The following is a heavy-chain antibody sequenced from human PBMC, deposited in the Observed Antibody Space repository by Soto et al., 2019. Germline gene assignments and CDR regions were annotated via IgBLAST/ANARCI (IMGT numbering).Heavy chain of an antibody. D-gene: IGHD1-26*01. J-gene: IGHJ3*01. CDR3: ARRASR. Sequence: EVQLVESGGGLVQPGGSLRLSCAVSGFTFSSSEMYWVRQAPGKGLEWISYIHPSGQPIFYADSVKGRFTISRDNANNSLFLQMNSLRAEDTAVYYCARRASRWGQGTSVTVSS. CDR2: IHPSGQPI. CDR1: GFTFSSSE. V-gene: IGHV3-48*03.